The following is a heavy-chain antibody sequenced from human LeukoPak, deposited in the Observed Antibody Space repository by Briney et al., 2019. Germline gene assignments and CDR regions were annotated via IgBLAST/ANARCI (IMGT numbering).Heavy chain of an antibody. J-gene: IGHJ4*02. Sequence: GGSLRLSCAASGFTFSSYWMHWVRQAPGKGLEWVSGISGSGGSTYYADSVKGRFTISRDNSKNTLYLQMNSLRAEDTAVYYCAKTTKAIVAAGIVFDYWGQGTLVTVSS. V-gene: IGHV3-23*01. CDR3: AKTTKAIVAAGIVFDY. CDR2: ISGSGGST. D-gene: IGHD6-13*01. CDR1: GFTFSSYW.